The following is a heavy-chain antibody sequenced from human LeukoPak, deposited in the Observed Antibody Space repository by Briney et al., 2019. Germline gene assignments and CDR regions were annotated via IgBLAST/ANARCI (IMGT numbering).Heavy chain of an antibody. J-gene: IGHJ5*02. V-gene: IGHV4-59*08. Sequence: YPSETLSLTCTVSGGSISSYYWSWIRQPPGKGLEWIGYIYYSGSTNYNPSLKSRVTISVDTSKNQFSLKLSSVTAADTAVYYCARHITIFGVVANNWFDPWGQGTLVTVSS. CDR1: GGSISSYY. CDR2: IYYSGST. CDR3: ARHITIFGVVANNWFDP. D-gene: IGHD3-3*01.